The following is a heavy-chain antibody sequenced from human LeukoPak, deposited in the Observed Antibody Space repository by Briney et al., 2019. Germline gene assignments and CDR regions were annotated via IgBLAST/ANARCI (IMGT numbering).Heavy chain of an antibody. V-gene: IGHV1-2*02. J-gene: IGHJ4*02. D-gene: IGHD2-2*01. CDR1: GYTFTGYY. Sequence: ASVKVSCTASGYTFTGYYMHWVRQAPGQGLEWMGWINPNSGGTNYAQKFQGRVTMTRDTSISTAYMELSRLRSDDTAVYYCARAAAASSPTQFHCWGQGTLVTVSS. CDR3: ARAAAASSPTQFHC. CDR2: INPNSGGT.